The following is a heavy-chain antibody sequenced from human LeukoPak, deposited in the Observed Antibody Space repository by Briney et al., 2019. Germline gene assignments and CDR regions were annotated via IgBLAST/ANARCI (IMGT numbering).Heavy chain of an antibody. Sequence: SVKVSCKASGGTFSSYAISWVRQAPGQGLEWMGGIIPIFGTANYAQKFQGRVTITADESTSTAYMELSSLRSEDTAVYYCARGGTSNTDAFDIWGQGTMVTVSS. J-gene: IGHJ3*02. V-gene: IGHV1-69*13. CDR1: GGTFSSYA. CDR3: ARGGTSNTDAFDI. CDR2: IIPIFGTA. D-gene: IGHD2-15*01.